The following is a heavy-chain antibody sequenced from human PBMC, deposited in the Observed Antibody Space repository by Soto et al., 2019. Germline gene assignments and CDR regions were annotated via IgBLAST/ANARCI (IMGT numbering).Heavy chain of an antibody. CDR1: GFTFSSYA. Sequence: GGSLRLSCAASGFTFSSYAMSWVRQAPGKGLEWVSAISGSGGSTYYADSVKGRFTISRDNSKNTLYLQMNSLRAEDTAVYYCAKSRAWGGVVIIGYFDYWGQGTLVTVSS. CDR2: ISGSGGST. V-gene: IGHV3-23*01. CDR3: AKSRAWGGVVIIGYFDY. D-gene: IGHD3-3*01. J-gene: IGHJ4*02.